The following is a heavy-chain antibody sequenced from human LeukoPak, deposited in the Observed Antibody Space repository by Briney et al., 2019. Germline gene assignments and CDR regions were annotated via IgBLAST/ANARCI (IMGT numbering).Heavy chain of an antibody. CDR3: ARCRNYGRNYYIDV. V-gene: IGHV4-34*01. Sequence: PSETLSLTCAVYGGSFSNYYWCWIRQPPGKGLEWIGEINDSGRINYNPSLMSRVTVSVDTSKNQFSLRLTSVTATDTAVYYCARCRNYGRNYYIDVWGNGATVSVSS. D-gene: IGHD1-7*01. CDR1: GGSFSNYY. J-gene: IGHJ6*03. CDR2: INDSGRI.